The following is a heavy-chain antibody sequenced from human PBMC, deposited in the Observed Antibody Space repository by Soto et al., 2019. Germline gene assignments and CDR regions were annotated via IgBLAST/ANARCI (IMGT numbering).Heavy chain of an antibody. CDR3: AGGGSSIFGVVNSSDYYYMDV. CDR2: IYSGGST. V-gene: IGHV3-53*04. D-gene: IGHD3-3*01. J-gene: IGHJ6*03. CDR1: GFTVSSNY. Sequence: LSLTCAASGFTVSSNYMSWVRQAPGKGLEWVSVIYSGGSTYYADSVKGRFTISRHNSKNTLYLQMNSLRAEDTAVYYCAGGGSSIFGVVNSSDYYYMDVWGKGTTVTVSS.